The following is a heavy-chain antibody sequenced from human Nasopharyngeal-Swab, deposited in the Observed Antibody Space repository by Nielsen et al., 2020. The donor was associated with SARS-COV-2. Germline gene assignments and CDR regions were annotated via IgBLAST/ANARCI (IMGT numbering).Heavy chain of an antibody. CDR3: AHRFSQDNLWFGTPWGY. D-gene: IGHD3-10*01. J-gene: IGHJ4*02. V-gene: IGHV2-5*02. Sequence: SGPTLVKPTQTLTLTCTFSGFSLSTSGVGVGWIRQPPGKALEWLALIYWDDDKRYSPSLKSRLTITKDTSKNQVVLTMTNMDPVDTATYYCAHRFSQDNLWFGTPWGYWGQGTLVTVSS. CDR1: GFSLSTSGVG. CDR2: IYWDDDK.